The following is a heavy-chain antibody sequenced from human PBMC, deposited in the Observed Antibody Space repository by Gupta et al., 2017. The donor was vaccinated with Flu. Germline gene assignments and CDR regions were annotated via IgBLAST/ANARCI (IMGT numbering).Heavy chain of an antibody. J-gene: IGHJ3*01. V-gene: IGHV3-21*02. CDR2: ISGSGTHL. Sequence: EAQLVESGGGLVKPGGSLRLSCEASGLIFSIYNMNWVRQAPGKGLEWISSISGSGTHLYYRDSLKGRLTVTRENARNLLHLQMSNLRVEDTAVYYCAATAWPYAFDLWGQGTMVTVSS. CDR1: GLIFSIYN. CDR3: AATAWPYAFDL. D-gene: IGHD1-1*01.